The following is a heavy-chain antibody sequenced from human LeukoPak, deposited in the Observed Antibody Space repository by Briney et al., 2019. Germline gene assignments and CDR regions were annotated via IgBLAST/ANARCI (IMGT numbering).Heavy chain of an antibody. CDR1: GFSVSNNY. CDR2: IYNGGYT. V-gene: IGHV3-66*01. CDR3: ARDNQLVRGVIDY. D-gene: IGHD3-10*01. J-gene: IGHJ4*02. Sequence: RTGGSLRLSCAASGFSVSNNYMSWVRQAPGKGLEWVSVIYNGGYTYYADSVKGTFTISRDNSKNTLYLQMNSLRAEDTAMYYCARDNQLVRGVIDYWGQGTLVTVSS.